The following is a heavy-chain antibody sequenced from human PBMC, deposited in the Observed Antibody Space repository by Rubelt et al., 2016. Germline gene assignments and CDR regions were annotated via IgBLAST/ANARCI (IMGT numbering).Heavy chain of an antibody. D-gene: IGHD4-11*01. CDR1: GYTFTSYG. V-gene: IGHV1-18*01. CDR3: ARGARRYSMDPRNAFDI. J-gene: IGHJ3*02. Sequence: QVQLVQSGAEVKKPGASVKVSCQASGYTFTSYGISWVRQAPGQGLEWMGWISAYHGNTNYAQKLQGRVTMNTDTSTSTAYMELRSLRSDDTAVYYCARGARRYSMDPRNAFDIWGQGTMVTVSS. CDR2: ISAYHGNT.